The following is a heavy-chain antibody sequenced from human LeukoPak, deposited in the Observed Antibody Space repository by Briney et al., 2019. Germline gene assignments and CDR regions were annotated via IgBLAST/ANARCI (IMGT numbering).Heavy chain of an antibody. V-gene: IGHV3-11*06. CDR2: ISNSSSYT. CDR3: ARAWNYDSSGYEYYYYGMDV. Sequence: PGGSLRLSCAASGFTFSDYYMSWIRQAPGKGLEWVSYISNSSSYTNYADSVKGRFTISRDNAKNSLYLQMNSLRAEDTAVYYCARAWNYDSSGYEYYYYGMDVWGQGTTVTVSS. J-gene: IGHJ6*02. D-gene: IGHD3-22*01. CDR1: GFTFSDYY.